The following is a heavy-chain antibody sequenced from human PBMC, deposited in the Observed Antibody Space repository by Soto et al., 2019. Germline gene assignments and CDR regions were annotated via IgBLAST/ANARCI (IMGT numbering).Heavy chain of an antibody. Sequence: PSETLSLTCTVTGCSMTTGYQYWTWIRHRPGEGLEWFGYINHRGSLYYNPSLESRVSMSVDTSKNQFSLNLSSVTAADTAVYYCARELPQRQGRNMDVWGQGTTVTV. CDR2: INHRGSL. V-gene: IGHV4-31*03. CDR1: GCSMTTGYQY. CDR3: ARELPQRQGRNMDV. J-gene: IGHJ6*02. D-gene: IGHD1-1*01.